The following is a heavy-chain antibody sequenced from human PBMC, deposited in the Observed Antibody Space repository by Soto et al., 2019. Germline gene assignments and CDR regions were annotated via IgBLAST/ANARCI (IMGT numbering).Heavy chain of an antibody. CDR3: TRGPTGPEDY. J-gene: IGHJ4*02. V-gene: IGHV3-11*06. CDR2: ITRSSSYT. CDR1: GFTFSDYY. Sequence: GGSLRLSCAASGFTFSDYYMTWIRQAPGKGLEWVSYITRSSSYTTYADSVKGRFTVSRDNAKNTLYLQMNSLRAEDTAVYYCTRGPTGPEDYWGQGTLVTVSS. D-gene: IGHD1-1*01.